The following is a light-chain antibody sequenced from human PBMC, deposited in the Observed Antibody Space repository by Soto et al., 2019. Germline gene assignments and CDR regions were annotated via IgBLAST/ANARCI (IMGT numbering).Light chain of an antibody. CDR2: LGS. J-gene: IGKJ2*01. Sequence: DIVMTQSPLSLPVTPGEPASISCRSSQSLLHSNGYTDFDCYLQKPEQSPQLLIYLGSNRAYVVPDRFSGRGSCTDFTLKISRVEAEDVRVYYCIQALQTTYTFGQGTNLDIK. V-gene: IGKV2-28*01. CDR3: IQALQTTYT. CDR1: QSLLHSNGYTD.